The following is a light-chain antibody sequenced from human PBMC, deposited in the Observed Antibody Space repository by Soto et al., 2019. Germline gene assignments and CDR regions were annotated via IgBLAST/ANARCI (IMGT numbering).Light chain of an antibody. CDR2: KAY. Sequence: DIQMTQSPSNLSASVGDRVTITCRASQSLNNWLAWYQQKPGKAPKLLIYKAYSLESGVPSRFSGSGSGTEFTLTISSLQPDDFATYYCQQYNSYSWTFGQGTKVDIK. CDR3: QQYNSYSWT. J-gene: IGKJ1*01. V-gene: IGKV1-5*03. CDR1: QSLNNW.